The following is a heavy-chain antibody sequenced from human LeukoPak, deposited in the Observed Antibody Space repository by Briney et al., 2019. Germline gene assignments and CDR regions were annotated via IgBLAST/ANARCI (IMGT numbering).Heavy chain of an antibody. Sequence: TETLSLTCTVSGGSIGTYYWSWIRQPPGKGLEWIGYVYYSGSTNYHPSLKSRVTISVDTSKNQFSLTLSSVTAADTAVYYCARNGYCSVSYCYGYYYYMDVWGTGTRVSVSS. V-gene: IGHV4-59*01. CDR2: VYYSGST. J-gene: IGHJ6*03. CDR3: ARNGYCSVSYCYGYYYYMDV. D-gene: IGHD2-15*01. CDR1: GGSIGTYY.